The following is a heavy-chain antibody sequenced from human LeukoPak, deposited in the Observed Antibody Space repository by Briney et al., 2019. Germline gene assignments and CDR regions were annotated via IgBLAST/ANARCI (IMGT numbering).Heavy chain of an antibody. J-gene: IGHJ6*03. Sequence: PSETLSLTCTVSGGSIFSTSYYWGWIRQPPGKGLEWIGNIYYSGSTYYNPSLESRVTISVDTSKNQFSLKLSSVTAADTAVYYCARAQSQLWFYYYYYMDVWGKGTTVTVSS. D-gene: IGHD5-18*01. CDR3: ARAQSQLWFYYYYYMDV. CDR1: GGSIFSTSYY. CDR2: IYYSGST. V-gene: IGHV4-39*07.